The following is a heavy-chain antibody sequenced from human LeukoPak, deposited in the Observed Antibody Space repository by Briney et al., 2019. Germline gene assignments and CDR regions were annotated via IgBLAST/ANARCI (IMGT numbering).Heavy chain of an antibody. D-gene: IGHD5-18*01. CDR2: MNPNSGNT. J-gene: IGHJ4*02. CDR3: ARIKDTAMGPFDY. CDR1: GYTFTSYD. Sequence: ASVKVSCKAPGYTFTSYDINWVRQATGQGLEWMGWMNPNSGNTGYAQKFQGRVTMTRNTSISTAYMELSSLRSEDTAVYYCARIKDTAMGPFDYWGQGTLVTVSS. V-gene: IGHV1-8*01.